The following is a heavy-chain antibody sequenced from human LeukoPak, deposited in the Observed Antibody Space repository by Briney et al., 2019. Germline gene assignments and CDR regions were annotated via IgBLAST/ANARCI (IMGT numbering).Heavy chain of an antibody. Sequence: GASVKVSCKASGYTFTSYDITWVRQVPGQGLEWMGWISVYNGNTKYAQKVEGRVTMTTDTSTSTAYMELRSLRSDDTAVYYCARSEVGALVDYWGQGTLVTVSS. CDR1: GYTFTSYD. V-gene: IGHV1-18*01. CDR2: ISVYNGNT. D-gene: IGHD1-26*01. CDR3: ARSEVGALVDY. J-gene: IGHJ4*02.